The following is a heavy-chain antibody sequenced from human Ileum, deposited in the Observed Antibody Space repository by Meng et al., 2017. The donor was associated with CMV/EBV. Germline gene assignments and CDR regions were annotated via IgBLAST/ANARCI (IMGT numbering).Heavy chain of an antibody. D-gene: IGHD3-22*01. V-gene: IGHV3-74*01. J-gene: IGHJ3*02. CDR3: ASSSHGLFAFDI. Sequence: GESLKISCAASGFTCSSYWMHWVRQAPGKGLVWVSRINSDGSSTSYADSVKGRFTISRDNAKNTLYLQMNSLRAEDTAVYYCASSSHGLFAFDIWGQGTMVTVSS. CDR2: INSDGSST. CDR1: GFTCSSYW.